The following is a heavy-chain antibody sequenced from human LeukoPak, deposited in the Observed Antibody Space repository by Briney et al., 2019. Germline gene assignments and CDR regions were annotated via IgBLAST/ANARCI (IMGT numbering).Heavy chain of an antibody. CDR2: IYPGDSYT. D-gene: IGHD6-19*01. CDR1: GYRFASYW. CDR3: ARRLAVAGRGYYGMDV. V-gene: IGHV5-51*01. J-gene: IGHJ6*02. Sequence: GESLKISFKGSGYRFASYWIGWVRQMPGKGLEWMGNIYPGDSYTRYSPPFQGQVTISADKSINTAYLQWSSLKASDSAMYYCARRLAVAGRGYYGMDVWGQGTTVTVSS.